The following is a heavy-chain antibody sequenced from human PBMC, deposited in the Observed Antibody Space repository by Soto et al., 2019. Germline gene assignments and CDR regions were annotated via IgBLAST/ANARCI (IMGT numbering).Heavy chain of an antibody. V-gene: IGHV3-48*01. CDR1: GFTFSTYR. CDR3: AREEYGSGGSCGFDY. D-gene: IGHD2-15*01. Sequence: GGSLRLSCAASGFTFSTYRMNWVRQAPGKGLEWVSYVSGSSITIYYADSVKGRFTISRDNAKNSLYLQMNSLRAEDTAVYYCAREEYGSGGSCGFDYWGQGTLVTVSS. J-gene: IGHJ4*02. CDR2: VSGSSITI.